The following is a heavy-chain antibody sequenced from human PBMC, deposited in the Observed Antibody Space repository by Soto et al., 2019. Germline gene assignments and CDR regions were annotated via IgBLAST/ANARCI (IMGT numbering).Heavy chain of an antibody. CDR2: ISSSSSYI. J-gene: IGHJ5*02. Sequence: GGSLRLSCAASGFTFSSYSMNWVRQAPGKGLEWVSSISSSSSYIYYADSVKGRFTISRDNAKNSLYLQMNSLRAEDTAVYYCARDVGSGSYLNWFDPWGQGTLVTVSS. D-gene: IGHD3-10*01. CDR3: ARDVGSGSYLNWFDP. V-gene: IGHV3-21*01. CDR1: GFTFSSYS.